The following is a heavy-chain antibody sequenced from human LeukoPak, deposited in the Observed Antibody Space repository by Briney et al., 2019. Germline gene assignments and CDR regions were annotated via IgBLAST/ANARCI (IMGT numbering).Heavy chain of an antibody. V-gene: IGHV4-34*04. CDR1: SGSLSGSY. CDR3: ARDAGMTPSNWFDP. D-gene: IGHD1-14*01. Sequence: PSETLSLTCAVSSGSLSGSYWSWIRQFPGKGLEWIGEINDSGSTNHSPSLKSRATISVDTSKRQFSLELNSVTAADSAIYYCARDAGMTPSNWFDPWGQGILVTVSS. CDR2: INDSGST. J-gene: IGHJ5*02.